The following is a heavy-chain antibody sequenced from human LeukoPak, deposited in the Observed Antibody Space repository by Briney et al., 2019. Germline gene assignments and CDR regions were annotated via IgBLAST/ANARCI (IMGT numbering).Heavy chain of an antibody. V-gene: IGHV4-61*02. CDR3: ARGLYWSTWTLAFDY. CDR2: IYTSGST. Sequence: PSETLSLTCTVSGGSISSSSYYWGWIRQPAGKGLEWIGRIYTSGSTNYNPSLKSRVTMSVDTSKNQFSLNLSSVTAADTAVYYCARGLYWSTWTLAFDYWGQGTLVTVSS. CDR1: GGSISSSSYY. D-gene: IGHD2-15*01. J-gene: IGHJ4*02.